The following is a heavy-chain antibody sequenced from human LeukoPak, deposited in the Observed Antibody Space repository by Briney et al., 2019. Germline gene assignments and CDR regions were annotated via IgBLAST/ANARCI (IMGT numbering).Heavy chain of an antibody. Sequence: ASETLSLTCTVSGGSISSYYWSWIRQPPGKGLEWIGYIYYSGSTNYNPSFKSRVTISVDTSKNQFSLKLSSVTAADTAVYYCARGITIFGVVTPYYYYGMDVWGQGTTVTVSS. V-gene: IGHV4-59*08. CDR3: ARGITIFGVVTPYYYYGMDV. J-gene: IGHJ6*02. CDR1: GGSISSYY. D-gene: IGHD3-3*01. CDR2: IYYSGST.